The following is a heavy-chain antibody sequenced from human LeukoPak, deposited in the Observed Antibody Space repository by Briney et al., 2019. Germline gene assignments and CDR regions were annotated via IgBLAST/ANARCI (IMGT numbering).Heavy chain of an antibody. J-gene: IGHJ2*01. V-gene: IGHV3-21*01. CDR3: ARVGAKGGWYFDL. Sequence: PGGSLRLSCAASGFXFSGYGMNWVRQAPGKGLEWVSSISSGGSYMYYADSLKGRFTISRDNAKNSLYLQMNSLRAEDTAVYYCARVGAKGGWYFDLWGRGTLVTVSS. CDR1: GFXFSGYG. CDR2: ISSGGSYM. D-gene: IGHD3-10*01.